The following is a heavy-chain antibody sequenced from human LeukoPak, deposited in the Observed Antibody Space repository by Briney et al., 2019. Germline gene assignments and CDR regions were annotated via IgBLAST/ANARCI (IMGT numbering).Heavy chain of an antibody. D-gene: IGHD6-6*01. CDR1: GGSFSGYY. CDR2: INHSGST. V-gene: IGHV4-34*01. J-gene: IGHJ4*02. CDR3: ARMGFYGSSTYDY. Sequence: SETLSLTCAVYGGSFSGYYWSWIRQPPGKGLEWIGEINHSGSTNYNPSLKSRVTISVDTSKNQFSLKLSSVTAADTAVYYYARMGFYGSSTYDYWGQGTLVTVSS.